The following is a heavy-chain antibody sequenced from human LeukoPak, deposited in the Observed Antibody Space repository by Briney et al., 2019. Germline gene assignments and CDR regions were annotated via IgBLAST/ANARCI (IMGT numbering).Heavy chain of an antibody. J-gene: IGHJ3*02. CDR3: ARASTVVTLDAFDI. V-gene: IGHV1-2*06. CDR2: INPNSGGT. Sequence: ASVKVSCKASGYTFTGYYMHWVRQAPGQGLEWMGRINPNSGGTNYAQKFQGRVTMTRDTSISTAYMELSRLRSDDTAVYYCARASTVVTLDAFDIWGQGTMVTVSS. D-gene: IGHD4-23*01. CDR1: GYTFTGYY.